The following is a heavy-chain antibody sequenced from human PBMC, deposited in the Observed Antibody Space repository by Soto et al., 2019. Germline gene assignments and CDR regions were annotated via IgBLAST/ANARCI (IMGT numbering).Heavy chain of an antibody. CDR2: IDHSGYT. CDR3: ARVRDWFDP. CDR1: GGSVRGYY. V-gene: IGHV4-34*01. Sequence: SETLALTCAVYGGSVRGYYRNWIRQPPGKGLEWIGEIDHSGYTNYNPSLKSRVTISVDTSKNQFSLRLTSVTAADTAVYYCARVRDWFDPWGQGTLVTVSS. D-gene: IGHD3-3*01. J-gene: IGHJ5*02.